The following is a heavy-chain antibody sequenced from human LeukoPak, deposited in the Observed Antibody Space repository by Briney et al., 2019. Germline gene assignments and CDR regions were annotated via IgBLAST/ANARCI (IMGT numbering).Heavy chain of an antibody. D-gene: IGHD3-22*01. CDR1: GFTFSSYS. V-gene: IGHV3-21*01. J-gene: IGHJ6*02. CDR3: ARVGDSSGYYYYGMDV. CDR2: ISSSSSYI. Sequence: GGSLRLSCAASGFTFSSYSMNWVRQAPGKGLEWVSSISSSSSYIYHADSVKGRFTISRDNAKNSLYLQMNSLRAEDTAVYYCARVGDSSGYYYYGMDVWGQGTTVTVSS.